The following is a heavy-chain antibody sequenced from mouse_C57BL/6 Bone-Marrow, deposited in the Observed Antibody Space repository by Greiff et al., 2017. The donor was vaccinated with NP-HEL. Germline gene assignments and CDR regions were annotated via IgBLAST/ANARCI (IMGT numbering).Heavy chain of an antibody. CDR3: ARNPLYYGSLWYCDV. Sequence: QVTLKVSDAELVKPGASVKISCKVSGYTFTDHTIHWMKQRPEQGLEWIGYIYPRDGSTKYNEKFKGKATLTVDKSSSTAYMQLNSLTSEDSAVYFCARNPLYYGSLWYCDVGGTGTTVTVSA. CDR1: GYTFTDHT. D-gene: IGHD1-1*01. CDR2: IYPRDGST. J-gene: IGHJ1*03. V-gene: IGHV1-78*01.